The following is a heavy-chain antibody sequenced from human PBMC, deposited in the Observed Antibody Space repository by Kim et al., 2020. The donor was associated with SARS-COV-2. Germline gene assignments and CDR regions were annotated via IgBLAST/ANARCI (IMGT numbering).Heavy chain of an antibody. D-gene: IGHD2-2*02. CDR1: GFTFSSYE. V-gene: IGHV3-48*03. CDR3: ARYCSSTSCYIGGRYCYYMDV. J-gene: IGHJ6*03. Sequence: GGSLRLSCAASGFTFSSYEMNWVRQAPGKGLEWVSYISTSGNTIYYADSVQGRFTISRDNGKNSLYLQMNGLRAEDTALYYCARYCSSTSCYIGGRYCYYMDVWGEGTTVTLSS. CDR2: ISTSGNTI.